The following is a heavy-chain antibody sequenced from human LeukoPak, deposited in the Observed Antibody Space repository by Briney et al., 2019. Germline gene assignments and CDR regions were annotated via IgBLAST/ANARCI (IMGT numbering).Heavy chain of an antibody. J-gene: IGHJ6*03. D-gene: IGHD3-10*01. Sequence: PGGSLRLSCAASGFTVSDHYMEWVRQAPGKGLEWVGLTRNKVNSYTTEYAAPVKGRFTISRDDSKNSLYLQMNSLKTEDTAVYYCSRRGGQYFHMDVWGKGTTVIVSS. CDR2: TRNKVNSYTT. V-gene: IGHV3-72*01. CDR3: SRRGGQYFHMDV. CDR1: GFTVSDHY.